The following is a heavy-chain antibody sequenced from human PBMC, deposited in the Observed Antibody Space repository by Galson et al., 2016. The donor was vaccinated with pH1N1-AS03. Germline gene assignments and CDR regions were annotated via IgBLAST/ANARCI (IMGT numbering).Heavy chain of an antibody. CDR2: INPNNSVT. CDR1: GYIFTGFY. V-gene: IGHV1-2*04. J-gene: IGHJ6*02. CDR3: ARDPRGPCSSATCATTYYFGMDV. D-gene: IGHD1-26*01. Sequence: SVKVSCKASGYIFTGFYVHWVRQAPGQGLEWMGWINPNNSVTNYAQKFQAWVTMTGDTSISTAYLELYGLKSDDTAVYYCARDPRGPCSSATCATTYYFGMDVWGQGTTVIVSS.